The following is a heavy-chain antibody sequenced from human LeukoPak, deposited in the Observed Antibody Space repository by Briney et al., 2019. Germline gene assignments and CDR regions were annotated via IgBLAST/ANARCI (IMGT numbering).Heavy chain of an antibody. Sequence: SETLSLTCTVSGGSISSDYWSWIRQSPGKGLEWIGYIYYRGSTNYNPSLKSRVTILVDTSKNQFSLKLSSVTAADTAIYYCARVMYASGSGFDYWGQGTLVTVSP. D-gene: IGHD3-10*01. CDR1: GGSISSDY. J-gene: IGHJ4*02. CDR2: IYYRGST. CDR3: ARVMYASGSGFDY. V-gene: IGHV4-59*01.